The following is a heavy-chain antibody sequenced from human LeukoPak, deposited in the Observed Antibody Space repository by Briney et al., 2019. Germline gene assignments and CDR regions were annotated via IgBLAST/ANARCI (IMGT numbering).Heavy chain of an antibody. CDR3: ARDSPGAGYSGYDRGFDY. V-gene: IGHV4-34*01. D-gene: IGHD5-12*01. CDR1: GGSFSGYY. CDR2: INHSGST. J-gene: IGHJ4*02. Sequence: SETLSLTCAVYGGSFSGYYWSWIRQPPGKGLEWIGEINHSGSTNYNPSLKSRVTISVDTSKNQFSLKLSSVTAADTAVYYCARDSPGAGYSGYDRGFDYWGQGTLDTVSS.